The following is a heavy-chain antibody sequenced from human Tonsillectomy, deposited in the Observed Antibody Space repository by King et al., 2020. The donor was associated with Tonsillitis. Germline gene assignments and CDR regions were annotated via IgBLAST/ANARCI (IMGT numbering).Heavy chain of an antibody. V-gene: IGHV1-2*02. D-gene: IGHD6-13*01. J-gene: IGHJ3*02. CDR2: INPNSGGT. CDR1: GYTFTGYY. Sequence: QLVQSGAEVKKPGASVKVSCKASGYTFTGYYMHWVRQSPGHGLEWMVWINPNSGGTNYAQKFQGRVTMTRDTSISTAYMELSRLRSDDTAVYYCAREPYSSSWDDAFDIWGQGTMVTVSS. CDR3: AREPYSSSWDDAFDI.